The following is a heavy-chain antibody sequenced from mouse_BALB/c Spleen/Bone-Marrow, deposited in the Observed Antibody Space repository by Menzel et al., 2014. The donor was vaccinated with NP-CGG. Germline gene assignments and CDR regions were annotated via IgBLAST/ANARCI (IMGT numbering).Heavy chain of an antibody. CDR2: ISSGGSYT. Sequence: EVMLVESGGGLVKPGGSLKLSCAASGFTFSSYAMSWVRQSPGKRLEWVAEISSGGSYTYYPDTVTGRFTISRDNAKNTMYLEMSSLRSEDTAMYYCAREGLRRRAAMDYWGQGTSVTVSS. CDR3: AREGLRRRAAMDY. J-gene: IGHJ4*01. D-gene: IGHD2-4*01. V-gene: IGHV5-9-4*01. CDR1: GFTFSSYA.